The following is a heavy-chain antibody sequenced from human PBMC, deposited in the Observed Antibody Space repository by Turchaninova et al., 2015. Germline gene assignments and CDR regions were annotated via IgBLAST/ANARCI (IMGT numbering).Heavy chain of an antibody. CDR3: APTSRGAYYYDT. Sequence: QVTLKESGPALVKPTQTLTLTCNISGFSLNTRGISVSWIRQPPGKALEWLARMDWDEDNFYSTSLKTRLTLSKETSKNQVVLTRTNMDPVDTATYYWAPTSRGAYYYDTWGQGILVTVSS. V-gene: IGHV2-70*04. J-gene: IGHJ5*02. D-gene: IGHD3-22*01. CDR1: GFSLNTRGIS. CDR2: MDWDEDN.